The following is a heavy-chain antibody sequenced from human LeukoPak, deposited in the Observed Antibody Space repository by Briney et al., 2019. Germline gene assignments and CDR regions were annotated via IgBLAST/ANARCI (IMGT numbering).Heavy chain of an antibody. CDR3: ASPLYYYDSSGPFQH. V-gene: IGHV1-46*01. Sequence: ASVKVSCKASGYTFTSYYMHWVRQAPGQGLEWMGIINTSGGSTSYAQKFQGRVTMTRDTSTSTVYMELSSPRSEDTAVYYCASPLYYYDSSGPFQHWGQGTLVTVSS. J-gene: IGHJ1*01. D-gene: IGHD3-22*01. CDR1: GYTFTSYY. CDR2: INTSGGST.